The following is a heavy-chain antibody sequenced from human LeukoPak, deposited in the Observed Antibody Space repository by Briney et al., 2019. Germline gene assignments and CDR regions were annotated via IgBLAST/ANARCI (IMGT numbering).Heavy chain of an antibody. CDR2: IFVGSGNT. CDR3: AAVAAPAYSSAWFPLDY. CDR1: GFTFTSSA. J-gene: IGHJ4*02. V-gene: IGHV1-58*01. D-gene: IGHD6-13*01. Sequence: GTSVTVSCKASGFTFTSSAVQWVRQARGQRLEWIGWIFVGSGNTNYAQKFQERVTITRDMSTTTAYMELSSLRSEDTAVYYCAAVAAPAYSSAWFPLDYWGQGTLVTVSS.